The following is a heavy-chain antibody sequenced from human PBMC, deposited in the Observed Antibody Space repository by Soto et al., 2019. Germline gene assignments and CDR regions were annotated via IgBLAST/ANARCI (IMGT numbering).Heavy chain of an antibody. Sequence: LRLSCSASGFTFTSYAMHWVRQAPGKGLEYVSAISSNGGNTFYADSVKGRFTISRDNSKNTLYLQMSSLRAEDTAVYYCVKGYCSSTSCLPFDYWGQGTLVTVSS. D-gene: IGHD2-2*01. CDR1: GFTFTSYA. CDR2: ISSNGGNT. V-gene: IGHV3-64D*06. CDR3: VKGYCSSTSCLPFDY. J-gene: IGHJ4*02.